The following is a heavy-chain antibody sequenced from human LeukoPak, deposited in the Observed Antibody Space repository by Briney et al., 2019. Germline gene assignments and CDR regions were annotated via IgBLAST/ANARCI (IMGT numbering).Heavy chain of an antibody. CDR2: IKEDGSVT. V-gene: IGHV3-7*05. CDR3: LRWRGHAFFES. D-gene: IGHD3-16*01. Sequence: GGSLRLSCAASGXTFSTYWMTWVRQPPGKGLEWVAHIKEDGSVTEYSESVKGRFTVSRDNAKNSLYLQMNTLRAEDTAVYYCLRWRGHAFFESWGQGTLVTVSS. CDR1: GXTFSTYW. J-gene: IGHJ5*01.